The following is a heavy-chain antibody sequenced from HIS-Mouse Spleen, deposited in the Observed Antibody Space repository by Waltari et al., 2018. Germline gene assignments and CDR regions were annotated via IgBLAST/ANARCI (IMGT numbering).Heavy chain of an antibody. V-gene: IGHV4-39*07. CDR1: GGSISSSSYY. CDR3: AREIPYSSSWYDWYFDL. J-gene: IGHJ2*01. D-gene: IGHD6-13*01. Sequence: QLQLQESGPGLVKPSETLSLTCTVSGGSISSSSYYWGWLRQPPGKGLEWIGRIYYRGRTYYNPSLKRRVTISVDTSKNQFSLKLSSVTAADTAVYYCAREIPYSSSWYDWYFDLWGRGTLVTVSS. CDR2: IYYRGRT.